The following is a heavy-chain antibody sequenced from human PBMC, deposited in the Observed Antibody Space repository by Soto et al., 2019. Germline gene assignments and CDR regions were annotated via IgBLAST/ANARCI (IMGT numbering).Heavy chain of an antibody. Sequence: QVQLQESGPGLVRPSGALSVTCAVSGDSISRSHWWSWVRQSPGKGLEWIGEISHSGITNYNPSLKSRVNISGDKSKNQLSPKLTSVTAADTAVYYCARVRYDRSGFDHWGQGTLVSVSS. J-gene: IGHJ4*02. D-gene: IGHD3-22*01. V-gene: IGHV4-4*02. CDR2: ISHSGIT. CDR3: ARVRYDRSGFDH. CDR1: GDSISRSHW.